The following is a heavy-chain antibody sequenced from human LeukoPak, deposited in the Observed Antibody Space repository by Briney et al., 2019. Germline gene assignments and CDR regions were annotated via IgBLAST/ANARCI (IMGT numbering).Heavy chain of an antibody. CDR1: GYTFTRYY. CDR2: INPNSGGT. V-gene: IGHV1-2*06. Sequence: GASVKVSCKASGYTFTRYYMHWVRQAPGQGLEWRGRINPNSGGTNYAQKFQGRVTMTRDTSISTAYMELSRLRSDDTAVYYCAGDPGQLWSHELSFDCWGQGTLVTVSS. D-gene: IGHD5-18*01. J-gene: IGHJ4*02. CDR3: AGDPGQLWSHELSFDC.